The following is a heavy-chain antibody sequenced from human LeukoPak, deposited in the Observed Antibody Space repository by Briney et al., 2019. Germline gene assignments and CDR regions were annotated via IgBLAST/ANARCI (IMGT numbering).Heavy chain of an antibody. CDR1: GFTFSQYG. Sequence: PGGSLRLSCAASGFTFSQYGMHWVRQAPGKGLEYVSAISSNGGRTYYADSVKGRFTISRDNSKNTLYLQMSSLRAEDTAVYYCARGEGGYSGYDHDYWGQGTLVTVSS. J-gene: IGHJ4*02. CDR2: ISSNGGRT. CDR3: ARGEGGYSGYDHDY. V-gene: IGHV3-64D*09. D-gene: IGHD5-12*01.